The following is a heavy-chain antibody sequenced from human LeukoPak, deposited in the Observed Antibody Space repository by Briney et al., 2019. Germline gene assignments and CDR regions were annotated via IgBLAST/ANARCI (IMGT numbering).Heavy chain of an antibody. D-gene: IGHD4-17*01. J-gene: IGHJ4*02. CDR1: GGSISSSSYY. Sequence: PSETLSLTCTVSGGSISSSSYYWGWIRQPPGKGLEWIGSIYYSGSTYYNPSLKSRVTISVDTSKNQFSLKLSSVTAADTAVYYCAREGAVTTFDYYFDYWGQGTLVTVSS. V-gene: IGHV4-39*07. CDR2: IYYSGST. CDR3: AREGAVTTFDYYFDY.